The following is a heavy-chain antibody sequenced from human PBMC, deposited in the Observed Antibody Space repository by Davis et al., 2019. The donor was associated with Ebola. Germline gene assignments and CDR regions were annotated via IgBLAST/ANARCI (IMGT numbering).Heavy chain of an antibody. D-gene: IGHD1-26*01. Sequence: GGSLRLSCAASGFTFSAYSMTWVRQVPGKGLEWVSVISGGAAITYYADSVRGRFTISRDNSKNTLHLQMNSLRVDDTAIYYCARKDAGSNPFDCWGQGTLVTVSS. J-gene: IGHJ4*02. CDR2: ISGGAAIT. CDR1: GFTFSAYS. V-gene: IGHV3-23*01. CDR3: ARKDAGSNPFDC.